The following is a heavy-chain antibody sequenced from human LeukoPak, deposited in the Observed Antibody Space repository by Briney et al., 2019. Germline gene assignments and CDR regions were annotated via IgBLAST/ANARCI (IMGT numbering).Heavy chain of an antibody. J-gene: IGHJ6*02. V-gene: IGHV1-2*02. CDR2: INPNSGAT. CDR3: ARDFRAMDV. CDR1: GYTFTDYY. Sequence: ASVKVSCKASGYTFTDYYMNWVRQAPAPGQGLEWMGWINPNSGATNYAQKFQGRVTMTRDTSIGTAYMELSRLRSDDTAVYFCARDFRAMDVWGQGTTVTVSS.